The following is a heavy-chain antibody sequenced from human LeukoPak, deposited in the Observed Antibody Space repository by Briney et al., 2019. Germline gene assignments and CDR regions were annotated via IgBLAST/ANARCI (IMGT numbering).Heavy chain of an antibody. CDR3: AKVTLIYDFWSGYYNGDY. CDR1: GLTFSSYA. D-gene: IGHD3-3*01. J-gene: IGHJ4*02. V-gene: IGHV3-23*01. CDR2: ISGSGGST. Sequence: GGSLRLSCAASGLTFSSYAMSWVRQAPGKGLEWVSAISGSGGSTYYADSVKGRFTISRDNSKNTLYLQMNSLRAEDTAVYYCAKVTLIYDFWSGYYNGDYWGQGTLVTVSS.